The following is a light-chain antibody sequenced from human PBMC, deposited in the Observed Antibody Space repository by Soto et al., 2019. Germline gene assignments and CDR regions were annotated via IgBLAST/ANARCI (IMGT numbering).Light chain of an antibody. CDR2: DAS. J-gene: IGKJ1*01. CDR3: QQYNNGWT. Sequence: DIQVTQSPSTLSASVGDRVTITCRASESIKGWLAWYQQKPGKAPKLLIYDASSLKGGVPSRFSGSGSGTEFTLTIRSLQPDDFATYYCQQYNNGWTFGQGTKVDIK. CDR1: ESIKGW. V-gene: IGKV1-5*01.